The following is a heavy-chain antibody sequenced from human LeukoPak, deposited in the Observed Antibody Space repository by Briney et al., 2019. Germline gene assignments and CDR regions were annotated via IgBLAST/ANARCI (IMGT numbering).Heavy chain of an antibody. Sequence: PGGSLRLSCAASGFTFSSYSMNWVRQAPGKGLEWVSSISSSSSYIYYADSVKGRFTISRDNAKNSLYLQMNSLRAEDTAVYYCARVRTLYCSGGSCYEGAFDIWGQGTMVTVSS. CDR2: ISSSSSYI. CDR1: GFTFSSYS. CDR3: ARVRTLYCSGGSCYEGAFDI. V-gene: IGHV3-21*01. J-gene: IGHJ3*02. D-gene: IGHD2-15*01.